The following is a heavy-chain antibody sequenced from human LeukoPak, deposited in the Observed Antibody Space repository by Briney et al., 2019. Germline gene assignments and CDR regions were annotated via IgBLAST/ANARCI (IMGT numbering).Heavy chain of an antibody. Sequence: GRSLRLSCAASGFTFSSYWMSWVRQAPGKGLEWVANIKQDGSEKYYVDSVKGRFTISRDNAKNSLYLQMNSLRAEDTAVYYCARGGYSYGRPSRYYFDYWGQGTLVTVSS. J-gene: IGHJ4*02. CDR2: IKQDGSEK. CDR1: GFTFSSYW. D-gene: IGHD5-18*01. V-gene: IGHV3-7*01. CDR3: ARGGYSYGRPSRYYFDY.